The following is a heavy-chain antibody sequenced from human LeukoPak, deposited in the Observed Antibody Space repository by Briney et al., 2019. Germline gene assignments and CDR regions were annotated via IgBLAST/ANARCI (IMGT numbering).Heavy chain of an antibody. CDR2: INPNSGGT. CDR3: ARGGGIAAPFDY. D-gene: IGHD6-13*01. J-gene: IGHJ4*02. CDR1: GYTFTSYD. V-gene: IGHV1-2*04. Sequence: ASVKVSCKASGYTFTSYDINWVRQATGQGLEWMGWINPNSGGTNYAQKFQGWVTMTRDTSISTAYMELSRLRSDDTAVYYCARGGGIAAPFDYWGQGTLVTVSS.